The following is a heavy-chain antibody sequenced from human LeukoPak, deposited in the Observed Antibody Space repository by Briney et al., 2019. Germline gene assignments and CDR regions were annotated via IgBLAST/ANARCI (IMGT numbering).Heavy chain of an antibody. CDR1: GFTVSSNY. Sequence: PGGSLRLSCAASGFTVSSNYMSWVRQAPGKGLEWVGRIKSKTDGGTTDYAAPVKGRFTISRDDSKSTLYLQMNSLKTEDTAVYYCTTDPIVVVPAAIRPDVYWGQGTLVTVSS. CDR3: TTDPIVVVPAAIRPDVY. CDR2: IKSKTDGGTT. J-gene: IGHJ4*02. V-gene: IGHV3-15*01. D-gene: IGHD2-2*02.